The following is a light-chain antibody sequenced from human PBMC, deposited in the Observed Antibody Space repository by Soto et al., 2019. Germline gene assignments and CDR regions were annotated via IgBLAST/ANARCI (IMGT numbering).Light chain of an antibody. Sequence: EIVLTHSPAILSLSPGERATLSCRASQSVGSYLDWYQQKLGQAPRLLIYDASNRATGIPARFSGSGSGTEFTLTTSSIEPEDFAGYYCQQRVNWLTFGGGTKVEI. V-gene: IGKV3-11*01. J-gene: IGKJ4*01. CDR1: QSVGSY. CDR3: QQRVNWLT. CDR2: DAS.